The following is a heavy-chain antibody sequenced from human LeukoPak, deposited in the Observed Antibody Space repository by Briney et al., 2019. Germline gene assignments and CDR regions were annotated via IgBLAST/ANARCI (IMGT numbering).Heavy chain of an antibody. V-gene: IGHV4-34*01. Sequence: SETLSLTCAVYGGSFSGYYWSWIRQPPGKGLEWIGEINHSGSTNYNPSLKSRVTISVDTPKNQFSLKLSSVTAADTAVYYCARHAYNYYYGSGRLDYWGQGTLVTVSS. CDR1: GGSFSGYY. D-gene: IGHD3-10*01. J-gene: IGHJ4*02. CDR3: ARHAYNYYYGSGRLDY. CDR2: INHSGST.